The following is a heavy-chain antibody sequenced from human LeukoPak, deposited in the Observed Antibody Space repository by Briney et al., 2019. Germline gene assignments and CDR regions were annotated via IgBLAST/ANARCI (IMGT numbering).Heavy chain of an antibody. D-gene: IGHD3-16*01. J-gene: IGHJ5*02. V-gene: IGHV4-39*01. CDR2: IYYSGSP. Sequence: SETLSLTCAVSGVSISSSSYYWVWLGQPQGLGLEWIGSIYYSGSPYYNPSLRSRVTISVNTYKSQYSLKLSSVTAADTAVYYCARRGTTAAPYTGFDPWGQGTLVTVSS. CDR1: GVSISSSSYY. CDR3: ARRGTTAAPYTGFDP.